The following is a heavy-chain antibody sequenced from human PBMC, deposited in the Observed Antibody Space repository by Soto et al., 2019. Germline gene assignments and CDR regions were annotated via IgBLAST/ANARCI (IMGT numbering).Heavy chain of an antibody. V-gene: IGHV1-69*02. CDR1: GGTFSRYT. Sequence: QVQLVQSGAEVKKPGSSVKVSCKASGGTFSRYTISWVRQAPGQGLEWMGRIIAILGIANYAQKFQGRVTITADKSTSTAHMELSSLRSEDTAVYYCAHGYGGQLMDVWGQGTTVTVAS. CDR3: AHGYGGQLMDV. D-gene: IGHD5-18*01. CDR2: IIAILGIA. J-gene: IGHJ6*02.